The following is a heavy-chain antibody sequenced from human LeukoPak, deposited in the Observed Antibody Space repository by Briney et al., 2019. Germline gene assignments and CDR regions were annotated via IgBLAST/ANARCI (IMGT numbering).Heavy chain of an antibody. J-gene: IGHJ2*01. CDR2: IYYSGST. CDR1: GGSISSYY. Sequence: KASETLSLTCTVSGGSISSYYWSWIRQPPGKGLEWMGYIYYSGSTNYNPSLKSRVTISVDTSKNQFSLKLSSVTAADTAVYYCARDRRVYYDSSGYRYFDLWGRGILVTVSS. V-gene: IGHV4-59*01. D-gene: IGHD3-22*01. CDR3: ARDRRVYYDSSGYRYFDL.